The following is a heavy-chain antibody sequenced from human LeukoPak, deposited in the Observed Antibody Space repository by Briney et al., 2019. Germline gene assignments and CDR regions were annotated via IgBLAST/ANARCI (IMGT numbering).Heavy chain of an antibody. Sequence: PSETLSLTCTVSGGSISPYYWSWIRQPPGKGLEWIGYIYYSGTTNYNPSLKSRVTISVDTSKNQSSLKLNSVTAADTAVYYCARDLKIGYNSGWYSFDYWGQGILVTVSS. CDR3: ARDLKIGYNSGWYSFDY. CDR2: IYYSGTT. D-gene: IGHD6-19*01. V-gene: IGHV4-59*01. J-gene: IGHJ4*02. CDR1: GGSISPYY.